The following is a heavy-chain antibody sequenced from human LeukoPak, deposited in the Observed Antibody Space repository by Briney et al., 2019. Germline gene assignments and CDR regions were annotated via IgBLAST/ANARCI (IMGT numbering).Heavy chain of an antibody. CDR1: GGSISSYY. CDR2: IYYSGSI. J-gene: IGHJ5*02. V-gene: IGHV4-59*01. D-gene: IGHD3-3*01. Sequence: SETLSLTCTVSGGSISSYYWSWIRQPPGKGLEWLGYIYYSGSINYNPSLKSRVTISVDTSKNQFSLKLSSVTAADTAVYYCARGEAYYDFWSGYYKLGNWFDPWGQGTLVTVSS. CDR3: ARGEAYYDFWSGYYKLGNWFDP.